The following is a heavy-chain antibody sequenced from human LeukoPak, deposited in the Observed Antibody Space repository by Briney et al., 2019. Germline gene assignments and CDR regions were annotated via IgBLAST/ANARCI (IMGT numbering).Heavy chain of an antibody. CDR1: GLTSRTIG. V-gene: IGHV3-30*19. Sequence: GGSRRPSCAGLGLTSRTIGMHGVRRPPGKGLEGGAVISFDGTNKYYADSVKGRFFISRDNSKNTLYLQMNSLRPDDTAVYYCARDLVATIFLGEFDYWGQGTLVTVSS. D-gene: IGHD5-12*01. CDR2: ISFDGTNK. CDR3: ARDLVATIFLGEFDY. J-gene: IGHJ4*02.